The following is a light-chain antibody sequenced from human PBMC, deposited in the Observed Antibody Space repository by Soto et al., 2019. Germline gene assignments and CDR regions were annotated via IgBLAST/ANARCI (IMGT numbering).Light chain of an antibody. CDR1: QSISSY. J-gene: IGKJ5*01. CDR2: AAS. Sequence: ESQRHPSPSSLYAPVGDGAHITCRESQSISSYLNWYQQKPGKAPKLLIYAASSLQSGVPSRFSGSGSGTDFTLTISSLQPEDFATYYCQQSYSTLSITFGQGTRLEIK. V-gene: IGKV1-39*01. CDR3: QQSYSTLSIT.